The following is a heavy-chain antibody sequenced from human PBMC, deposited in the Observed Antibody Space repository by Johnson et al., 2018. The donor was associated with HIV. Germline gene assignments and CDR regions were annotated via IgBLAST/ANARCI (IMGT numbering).Heavy chain of an antibody. CDR2: IRYDGSNK. V-gene: IGHV3-30*02. J-gene: IGHJ3*02. CDR3: AREMNAGNDAFDI. CDR1: GFTFSSYG. Sequence: QVQLVESGGGLVQPGGSLRLSCAASGFTFSSYGMHWVRQAPGKGLEWVAFIRYDGSNKYYADSVKGRFTISRDNSKNTLYLQMNSLRAEDTAVYYCAREMNAGNDAFDIWGQGTMVTVSS.